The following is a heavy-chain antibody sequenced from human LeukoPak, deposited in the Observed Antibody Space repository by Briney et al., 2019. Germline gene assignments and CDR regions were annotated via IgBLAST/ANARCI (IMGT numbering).Heavy chain of an antibody. CDR1: GFTFSSYS. Sequence: GGSLSLSCAASGFTFSSYSMKWVRQAPGKGLEWVSSISSSSSYIYYADSVKGRFTISRDNAKNSLYLQMNSLRAEDTAVYYCAGRSDYGERGYWGQGTLVTVSS. V-gene: IGHV3-21*01. CDR3: AGRSDYGERGY. J-gene: IGHJ4*01. CDR2: ISSSSSYI. D-gene: IGHD4-17*01.